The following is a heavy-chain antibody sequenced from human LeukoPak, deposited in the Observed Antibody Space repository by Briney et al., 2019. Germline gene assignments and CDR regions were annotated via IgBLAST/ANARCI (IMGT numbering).Heavy chain of an antibody. J-gene: IGHJ6*03. CDR1: GYTFTGYY. D-gene: IGHD2-21*01. CDR3: TILYYYYYMDV. CDR2: INPNSGGT. V-gene: IGHV1-2*02. Sequence: ASVKVSCKASGYTFTGYYMHWVRQAPGQGLEWMGWINPNSGGTNYAQKFQGRVTMTRDTSISTAYMELSSLRSEDTAVYYCTILYYYYYMDVWGKGTTVTVSS.